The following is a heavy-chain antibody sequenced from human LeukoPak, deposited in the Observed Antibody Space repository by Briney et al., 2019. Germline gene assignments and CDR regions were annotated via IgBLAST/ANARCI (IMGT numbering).Heavy chain of an antibody. J-gene: IGHJ4*02. CDR3: AKDYDILTGSYFDY. CDR2: ISYDGSNK. D-gene: IGHD3-9*01. V-gene: IGHV3-30*18. CDR1: GFTFSNYG. Sequence: GGSLRLSCAASGFTFSNYGMHWVRPAPGKGLEWVAVISYDGSNKYYADSVKGRFTISRDNSKNTLYLQMNSLRAEDTAVYYCAKDYDILTGSYFDYWGQGTLVTVSS.